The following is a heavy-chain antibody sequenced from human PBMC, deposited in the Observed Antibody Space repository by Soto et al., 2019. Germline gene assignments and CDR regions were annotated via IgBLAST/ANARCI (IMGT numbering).Heavy chain of an antibody. D-gene: IGHD2-21*02. Sequence: QITLKESGPTLVKPTQTLTLTCTFSGFSLNTGGLGVGWIRQPPGKALEWLALIYWDYDKRYNPSLESRLTITRDTSKNQVVLTMTNMDPVDAGTYYCVQSRCGGDCLQSYSSHFYYGLDVWGPGTTVTVSS. V-gene: IGHV2-5*02. CDR3: VQSRCGGDCLQSYSSHFYYGLDV. CDR1: GFSLNTGGLG. J-gene: IGHJ6*02. CDR2: IYWDYDK.